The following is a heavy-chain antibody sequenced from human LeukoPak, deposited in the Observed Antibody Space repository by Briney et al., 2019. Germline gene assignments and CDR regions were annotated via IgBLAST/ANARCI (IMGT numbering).Heavy chain of an antibody. Sequence: GGSLRLSCAASGLTFSSYGMSWVRQAPGKGLEWVSAISGSGGSTYYADSVKGRFTISRDNSKNTLYLQMNSLRAEDTAVYYCAKDGGHSVNAFDIWAKGQWSPSLQ. CDR3: AKDGGHSVNAFDI. V-gene: IGHV3-23*01. CDR1: GLTFSSYG. CDR2: ISGSGGST. J-gene: IGHJ3*02. D-gene: IGHD5/OR15-5a*01.